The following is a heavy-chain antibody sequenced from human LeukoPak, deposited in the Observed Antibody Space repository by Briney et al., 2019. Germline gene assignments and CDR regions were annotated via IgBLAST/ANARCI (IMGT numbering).Heavy chain of an antibody. CDR2: IYPGDSDT. V-gene: IGHV5-51*01. CDR1: EYIFTNYW. J-gene: IGHJ4*02. Sequence: HGESLKISFKCSEYIFTNYWIDWVRQMPGKGLEWMGIIYPGDSDTRYSPSFQGQVTISADRSISTAYLQWSSLKASDTAMYYCERHRRRSSYSSFDYWGQGTLVTVSS. D-gene: IGHD4-11*01. CDR3: ERHRRRSSYSSFDY.